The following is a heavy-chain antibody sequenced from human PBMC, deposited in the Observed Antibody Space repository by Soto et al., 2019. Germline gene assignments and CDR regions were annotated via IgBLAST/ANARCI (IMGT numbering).Heavy chain of an antibody. J-gene: IGHJ4*02. CDR2: ISYDGVYK. D-gene: IGHD6-19*01. CDR3: AKDYWASSGSGWFFDD. V-gene: IGHV3-30*18. Sequence: QVQLVESGGGVVQPGRSLRLSCAASGFSFSNHAMHWVRQSPGKGLEWVAIISYDGVYKYNADSVKGRFTISRDNSKNILYLLINNLRADDTAVYYCAKDYWASSGSGWFFDDWGQGTLVTVSS. CDR1: GFSFSNHA.